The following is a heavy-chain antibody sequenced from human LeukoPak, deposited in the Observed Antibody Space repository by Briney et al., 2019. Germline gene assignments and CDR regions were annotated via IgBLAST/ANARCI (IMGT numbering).Heavy chain of an antibody. V-gene: IGHV5-10-1*01. J-gene: IGHJ4*02. CDR1: GYSSTSYW. Sequence: GESLKISCKGSGYSSTSYWISWVRQMPGKGLEWMGRIDPSDSYTNYSPSFQGHVTISADKSISTAYLQWSSLKASDTAMYYCARHGSTNLDYWGQGTLVTVSS. CDR2: IDPSDSYT. D-gene: IGHD2-2*01. CDR3: ARHGSTNLDY.